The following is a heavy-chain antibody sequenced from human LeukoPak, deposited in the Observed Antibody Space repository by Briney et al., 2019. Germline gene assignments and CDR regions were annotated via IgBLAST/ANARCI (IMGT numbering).Heavy chain of an antibody. CDR3: ARSFNVESGSSYFDY. J-gene: IGHJ4*02. CDR1: GYTFTGYY. V-gene: IGHV1-2*02. D-gene: IGHD2-21*01. CDR2: INPNSGGT. Sequence: GASVKVSCKASGYTFTGYYMHWVRQAPGQGLEWMGWINPNSGGTNYAQKFQGRVTVTRDTSISTASMEMSRLRPDDTAVYYCARSFNVESGSSYFDYWGQGTLVTVSS.